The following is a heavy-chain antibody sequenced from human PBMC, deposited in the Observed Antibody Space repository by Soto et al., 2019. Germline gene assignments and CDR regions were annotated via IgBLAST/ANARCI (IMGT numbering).Heavy chain of an antibody. V-gene: IGHV3-15*01. Sequence: GGSLRLSCAASGFTFSNAWMSWVRQAPGKGLEWVGRIKSKTDGGTTDYAAPVKGRFTISRDDSKNTLYLQMNSLKTEDTAVYYCTTGFFSYYYYGMDVWGQGTTVTVSS. CDR2: IKSKTDGGTT. D-gene: IGHD3-3*01. CDR3: TTGFFSYYYYGMDV. CDR1: GFTFSNAW. J-gene: IGHJ6*02.